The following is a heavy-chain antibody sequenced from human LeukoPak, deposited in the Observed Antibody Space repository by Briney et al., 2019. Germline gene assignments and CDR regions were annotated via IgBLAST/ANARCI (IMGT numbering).Heavy chain of an antibody. CDR3: ARVTRPHWYSGSHGMDAFDI. CDR2: IIPILGIA. D-gene: IGHD1-26*01. J-gene: IGHJ3*02. CDR1: GGTFSSYA. Sequence: SVKVSCKASGGTFSSYAISWVRQAPGQGVEWMGRIIPILGIANYAQKFQGRVTITADKSTSTAYMELSSLRSEDTAVYYCARVTRPHWYSGSHGMDAFDIWGQGTMVTVSS. V-gene: IGHV1-69*04.